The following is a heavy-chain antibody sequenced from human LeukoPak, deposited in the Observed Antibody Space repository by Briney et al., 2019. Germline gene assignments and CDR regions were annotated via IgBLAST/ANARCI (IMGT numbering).Heavy chain of an antibody. CDR1: GFTFSSYA. CDR3: ARGTGSVGTTAHHD. J-gene: IGHJ4*02. D-gene: IGHD1-26*01. Sequence: GRSLRLSCAASGFTFSSYAMHWVRQAPGKGLEWVAVISHDGSNKYYADSVKGRFTISRDNSKNTLDLQMNSLRAEDTAVYYCARGTGSVGTTAHHDWGQGTLVTVSS. CDR2: ISHDGSNK. V-gene: IGHV3-30*01.